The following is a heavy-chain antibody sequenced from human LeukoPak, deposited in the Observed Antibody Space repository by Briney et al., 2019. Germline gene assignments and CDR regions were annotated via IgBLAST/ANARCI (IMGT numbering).Heavy chain of an antibody. Sequence: GGSLRLSCTGSGFTFGYYGMTWVRQAPGKGLEWVSAISGSGGSTYYADSVKGRFTISRDNSKNTLYLQMNSLRAEDTAVYYCAKASAMIVVVSKHFDYWGQGTLVTVSS. CDR2: ISGSGGST. D-gene: IGHD3-22*01. CDR3: AKASAMIVVVSKHFDY. V-gene: IGHV3-23*01. CDR1: GFTFGYYG. J-gene: IGHJ4*02.